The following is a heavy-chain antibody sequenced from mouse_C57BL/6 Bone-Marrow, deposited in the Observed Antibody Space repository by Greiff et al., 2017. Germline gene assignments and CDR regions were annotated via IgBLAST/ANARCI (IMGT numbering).Heavy chain of an antibody. J-gene: IGHJ4*01. CDR1: GFSLTSYG. Sequence: QVQLQQSGPGLVQPSQSLSITCTVSGFSLTSYGVHWVRQSPGKGLEWLGVIWRGGSTDYNAAFMSRLSSTKDNSKSHVFFKMNSLQADDTAIYYGAKIHYYGSSLYAMGYWGQGTSVTVAS. CDR3: AKIHYYGSSLYAMGY. CDR2: IWRGGST. V-gene: IGHV2-5*01. D-gene: IGHD1-1*01.